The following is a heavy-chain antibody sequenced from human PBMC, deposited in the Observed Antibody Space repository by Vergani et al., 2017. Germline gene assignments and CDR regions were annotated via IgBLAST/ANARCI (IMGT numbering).Heavy chain of an antibody. J-gene: IGHJ3*02. CDR1: GGSISSGGYY. V-gene: IGHV4-31*03. D-gene: IGHD7-27*01. CDR3: ATTGDSVFGDDAFEI. Sequence: QVQLQESGPGLVKPSQTLSLTCTVSGGSISSGGYYWSWIRQHPGKGLEWIGYIYYSGSTYYNPSLKSRVTISVDTSKNQFSLKLSSVTPADTAVYYCATTGDSVFGDDAFEIWGQGTMVTVSS. CDR2: IYYSGST.